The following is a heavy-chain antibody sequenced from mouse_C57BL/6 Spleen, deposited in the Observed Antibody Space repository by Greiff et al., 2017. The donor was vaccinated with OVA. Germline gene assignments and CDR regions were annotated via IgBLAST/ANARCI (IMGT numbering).Heavy chain of an antibody. Sequence: VQLQQSGPELVKPGASVKIPCKASGYTFTDYNMDWVKQSHGKSLEWIGEINPNNGGTIYNEKFKGKATLTVDKSSSTAYMELSSLTSEDTAVYYCARLYYWCAMDYWGQGTSVTVSS. V-gene: IGHV1-18*01. CDR2: INPNNGGT. CDR1: GYTFTDYN. D-gene: IGHD2-14*01. CDR3: ARLYYWCAMDY. J-gene: IGHJ4*01.